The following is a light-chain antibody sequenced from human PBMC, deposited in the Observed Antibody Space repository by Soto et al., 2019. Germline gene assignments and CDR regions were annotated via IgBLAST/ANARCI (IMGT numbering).Light chain of an antibody. Sequence: QSALTQPPSASGSPGQSVTISCTGTSSDVGAYNYVSWYQQLPGKAPKLIIYEVSKRPSGVPDRFSGSKSGNTASLTVSGLQAEDEADYYCTSYAGTYSFFYVFGTGPTLTVL. V-gene: IGLV2-8*01. CDR3: TSYAGTYSFFYV. CDR1: SSDVGAYNY. J-gene: IGLJ1*01. CDR2: EVS.